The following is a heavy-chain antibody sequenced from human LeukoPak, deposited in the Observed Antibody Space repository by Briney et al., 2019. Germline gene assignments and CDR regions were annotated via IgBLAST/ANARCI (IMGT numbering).Heavy chain of an antibody. CDR2: IYSGGST. J-gene: IGHJ4*02. D-gene: IGHD6-19*01. V-gene: IGHV3-66*01. CDR1: GFTLSNYA. Sequence: AGGSLRLSCAASGFTLSNYAMSGVRQAPGKGLEWVSVIYSGGSTYYADSVKGRFTISRDNSKNTLYLQMNSLRAEDTAVYYCARDGRSGWYTDYWGQGTLVTVSS. CDR3: ARDGRSGWYTDY.